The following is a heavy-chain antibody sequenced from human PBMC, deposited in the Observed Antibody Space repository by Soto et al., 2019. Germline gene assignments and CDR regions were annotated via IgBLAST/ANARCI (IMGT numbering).Heavy chain of an antibody. J-gene: IGHJ5*02. Sequence: QVQLQEAGSRLVKTSETLSLTCTVSGGAFSSGGFAWTWIRQPPSKGLEWIGYIYHTGTTSYNPSLRSGVTIAVDRSRHQFCLKLPSVADADASMYCCARGRRRPAANLPGVLDPWGQGTLVTVSS. V-gene: IGHV4-30-2*01. CDR3: ARGRRRPAANLPGVLDP. D-gene: IGHD2-2*01. CDR2: IYHTGTT. CDR1: GGAFSSGGFA.